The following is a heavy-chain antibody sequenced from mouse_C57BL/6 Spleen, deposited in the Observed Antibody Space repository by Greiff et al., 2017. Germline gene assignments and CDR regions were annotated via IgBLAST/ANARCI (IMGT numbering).Heavy chain of an antibody. CDR2: FYPGSGSL. J-gene: IGHJ2*01. Sequence: QVQLQQSGAELVKPGASVKLSCKASGYTFTEYTIHWVKPRSGPGLEWIGRFYPGSGSLKYKEKFKDKATLTADKSSSTVYMELSRLTSEDSAVYFCARHEYLAGTVYYFDYWGQGTTRTVSS. CDR1: GYTFTEYT. D-gene: IGHD4-1*01. CDR3: ARHEYLAGTVYYFDY. V-gene: IGHV1-62-2*01.